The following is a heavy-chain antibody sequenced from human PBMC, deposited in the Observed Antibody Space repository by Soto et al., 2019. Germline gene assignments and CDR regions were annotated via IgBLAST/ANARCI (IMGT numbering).Heavy chain of an antibody. CDR2: IYYSGST. Sequence: SETLSLTCTVSGGSISSGGYYWSWIRQHPGKGLEWIGYIYYSGSTYYNPSLKSRVTISVDTSKNQFSLKLSSVTAADTAVYYCARDSGYSSSTSCSHNWFDPWGQGTLVTVSS. CDR1: GGSISSGGYY. V-gene: IGHV4-31*03. D-gene: IGHD2-2*01. J-gene: IGHJ5*02. CDR3: ARDSGYSSSTSCSHNWFDP.